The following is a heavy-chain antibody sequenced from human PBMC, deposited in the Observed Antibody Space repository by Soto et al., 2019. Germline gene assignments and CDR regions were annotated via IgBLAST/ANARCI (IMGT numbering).Heavy chain of an antibody. V-gene: IGHV4-31*03. CDR2: IYYSGST. J-gene: IGHJ5*02. D-gene: IGHD3-16*01. CDR1: GGSISSGGYY. Sequence: PSETLSLTCTVSGGSISSGGYYWSWIRQHPGKGLEWIGYIYYSGSTYYNPSLKSRVTISVDTSKNQFSLKLSSVTAADTAVYYCARAYTRYTSRYNWFDPWGQGTLGTVS. CDR3: ARAYTRYTSRYNWFDP.